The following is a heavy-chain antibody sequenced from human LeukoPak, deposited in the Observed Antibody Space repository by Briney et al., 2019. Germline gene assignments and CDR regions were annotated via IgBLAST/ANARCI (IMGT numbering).Heavy chain of an antibody. CDR3: AREGRENDSSGYFDY. D-gene: IGHD3-22*01. V-gene: IGHV4-59*01. CDR1: GGSLKYYY. Sequence: SETLSLTCTISGGSLKYYYWNWIRQSPGKGLEWIGYIYYTGTTKYNPSLESRVTISLDTSENQFSLKLTTVTAADTAVYYCAREGRENDSSGYFDYWGQGTLV. J-gene: IGHJ4*02. CDR2: IYYTGTT.